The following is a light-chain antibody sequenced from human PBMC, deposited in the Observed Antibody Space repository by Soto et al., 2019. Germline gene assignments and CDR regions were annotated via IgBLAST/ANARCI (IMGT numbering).Light chain of an antibody. V-gene: IGKV3-20*01. CDR3: QHYGSSPYT. CDR1: QSVSSSY. Sequence: EIVLTQSPGTLPLSPGERATLSCRASQSVSSSYLAWYQQKPGQAPRLLIHGASSRATGIPDRFSGSGSGTDFTLTISRLEPEEFAVYYCQHYGSSPYTFGQGTKLEIK. CDR2: GAS. J-gene: IGKJ2*01.